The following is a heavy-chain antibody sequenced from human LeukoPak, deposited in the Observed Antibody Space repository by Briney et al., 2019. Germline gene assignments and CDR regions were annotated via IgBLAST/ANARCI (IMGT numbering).Heavy chain of an antibody. CDR3: AKDLVRDIVVVPAAPGD. D-gene: IGHD2-2*01. V-gene: IGHV3-30*02. J-gene: IGHJ3*01. CDR1: GFTFSSYG. CDR2: IRYDGSNK. Sequence: GGSLRLSCAASGFTFSSYGIHWVRQAPGKGLEWVAFIRYDGSNKYYADSVKGRFTISRDNSKNTLYLQMNSLRAEDTAVYYCAKDLVRDIVVVPAAPGDWGQGTMVTVSS.